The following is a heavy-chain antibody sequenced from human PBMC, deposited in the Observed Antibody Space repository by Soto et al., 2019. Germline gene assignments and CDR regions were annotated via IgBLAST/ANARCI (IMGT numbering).Heavy chain of an antibody. J-gene: IGHJ6*02. V-gene: IGHV3-30*18. CDR1: GFTFSSYG. CDR3: AKGSEYYYGSGSYYNADYYYYGMDV. Sequence: GGSLRLSCAASGFTFSSYGMHWVRQAPGKGLEWVAVISYDGSNKYYADSVKGRFTISRDNSKNTLYLQMNSLRAEDTAVYYCAKGSEYYYGSGSYYNADYYYYGMDVWGQGTTVTVSS. D-gene: IGHD3-10*01. CDR2: ISYDGSNK.